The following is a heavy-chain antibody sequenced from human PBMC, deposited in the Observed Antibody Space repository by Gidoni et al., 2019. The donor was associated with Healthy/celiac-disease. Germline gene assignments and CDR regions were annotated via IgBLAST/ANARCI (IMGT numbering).Heavy chain of an antibody. Sequence: KGLEGVAVISYDGSNKYYADSVKGRVTISRDNSKNTLYLQMNNLRAEDTAVYYCARDKGCSSTSCYRDYYYYYMDVWGKGTTVTVSS. D-gene: IGHD2-2*01. CDR2: ISYDGSNK. V-gene: IGHV3-30-3*01. J-gene: IGHJ6*03. CDR3: ARDKGCSSTSCYRDYYYYYMDV.